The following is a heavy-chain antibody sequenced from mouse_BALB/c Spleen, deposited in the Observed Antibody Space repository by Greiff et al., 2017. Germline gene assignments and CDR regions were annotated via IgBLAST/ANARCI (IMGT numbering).Heavy chain of an antibody. D-gene: IGHD1-1*01. J-gene: IGHJ4*01. Sequence: LQQPGSELVRPGASVKLSCKASGYTFTSYWMHWVKQRPGQGLEWIGNIYPGSGSTNYDEKFKSKATLTVDTSSSTAYMQLSSLTSEDSAVYYWTRSPHYYGSRYAMDYWGQGTSVTVSS. CDR2: IYPGSGST. CDR1: GYTFTSYW. V-gene: IGHV1S22*01. CDR3: TRSPHYYGSRYAMDY.